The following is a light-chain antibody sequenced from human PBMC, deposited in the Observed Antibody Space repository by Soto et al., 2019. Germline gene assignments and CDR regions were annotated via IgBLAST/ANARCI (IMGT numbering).Light chain of an antibody. J-gene: IGKJ4*01. CDR3: QQRVDWLT. CDR1: QSVSIY. V-gene: IGKV3-11*01. CDR2: DES. Sequence: EIVLTQSPGTLSLSPGDRATLSCRASQSVSIYLAWYQQKPGQAPRLLIFDESNRVTGIPAKFSGCGSGTDFTLTISGLDPEAFAVYYCQQRVDWLTFGGGTKLEIK.